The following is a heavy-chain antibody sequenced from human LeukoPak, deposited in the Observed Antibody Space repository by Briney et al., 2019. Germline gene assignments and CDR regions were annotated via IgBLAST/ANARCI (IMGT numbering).Heavy chain of an antibody. CDR2: ISSSSSYI. D-gene: IGHD3-10*01. V-gene: IGHV3-21*01. CDR1: GFTFSSYT. Sequence: GGSLRLXCAASGFTFSSYTMNWVRQAPGKGLEWVSSISSSSSYIYYADSVKGRFTISRDNAKNSLYLQINSLRAEDTAVYYCARVNYYYASGSLDMDVWGTGTTVTVSS. J-gene: IGHJ6*03. CDR3: ARVNYYYASGSLDMDV.